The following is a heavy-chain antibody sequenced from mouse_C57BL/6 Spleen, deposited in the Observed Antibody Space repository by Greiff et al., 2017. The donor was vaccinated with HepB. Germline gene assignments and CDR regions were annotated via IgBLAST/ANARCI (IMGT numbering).Heavy chain of an antibody. D-gene: IGHD2-3*01. CDR2: IYPGDGDT. Sequence: VQLQQSGAELVKPGASVKISCKASGYAFSSYWMNWVKQRPGKGLEWIGQIYPGDGDTNYNGKFKGKATLTADKSSSTAYMQLSSLTSEDSAVYFCARSGDGYYPPFDYWGQGTTLTVSS. CDR1: GYAFSSYW. CDR3: ARSGDGYYPPFDY. J-gene: IGHJ2*01. V-gene: IGHV1-80*01.